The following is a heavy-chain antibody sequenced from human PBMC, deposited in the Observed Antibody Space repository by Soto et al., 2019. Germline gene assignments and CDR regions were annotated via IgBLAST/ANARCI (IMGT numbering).Heavy chain of an antibody. J-gene: IGHJ4*02. CDR1: GGSFSGYY. Sequence: QVQLQQWGAGLLKPSETLSLTCAVYGGSFSGYYWSWIRQPPGKGLEWIGEINHSGSTNYNPSLKSRVTISVDTYKNQFSLKLSSVTAADTPVYYCARVAIAVAGIDYWGQGTLVTVSS. V-gene: IGHV4-34*01. CDR2: INHSGST. CDR3: ARVAIAVAGIDY. D-gene: IGHD6-19*01.